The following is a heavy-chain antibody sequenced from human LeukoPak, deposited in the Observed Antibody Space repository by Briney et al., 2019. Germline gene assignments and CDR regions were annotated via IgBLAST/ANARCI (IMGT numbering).Heavy chain of an antibody. CDR3: ARDPALGGSYFDY. CDR1: GGSISSYY. CDR2: IYYSGST. D-gene: IGHD1-26*01. Sequence: SETLSLTCTVSGGSISSYYWSWIRQPPGKGLEWIGYIYYSGSTNYNPSLKSRVTISVYTSKNQFSLKLSSVTAADTAVYYCARDPALGGSYFDYWGQGTLVTVSS. V-gene: IGHV4-59*01. J-gene: IGHJ4*02.